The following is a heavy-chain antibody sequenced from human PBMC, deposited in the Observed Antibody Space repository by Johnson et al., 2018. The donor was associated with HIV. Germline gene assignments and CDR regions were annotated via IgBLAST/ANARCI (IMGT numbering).Heavy chain of an antibody. J-gene: IGHJ3*02. CDR2: IKQGGSAQ. D-gene: IGHD1-1*01. CDR1: GFTFSSYW. Sequence: MLLVESGGGLVQPGGSLRLSCAASGFTFSSYWMSWVRQAPGKGLEWVANIKQGGSAQYFVDSLKGRFIISRDNAKNSLYLQMNSLRAEDPAVYYCATLNGHAFDIWGQGTMVTVSS. CDR3: ATLNGHAFDI. V-gene: IGHV3-7*05.